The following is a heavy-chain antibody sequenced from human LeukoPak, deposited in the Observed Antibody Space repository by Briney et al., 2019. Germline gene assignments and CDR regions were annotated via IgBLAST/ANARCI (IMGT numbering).Heavy chain of an antibody. CDR1: GGSISSYY. V-gene: IGHV4-59*08. D-gene: IGHD3-22*01. CDR3: ARHAYYYDRSGSYEAFDI. Sequence: PSETLSLTCTVSGGSISSYYWSWLRQPPGKGLEWIGSMYYSGSINYKPSLKSRITISVDTSKDQFSLKLSSVTAADTAEYYCARHAYYYDRSGSYEAFDIWGQGTMVTVSS. J-gene: IGHJ3*02. CDR2: MYYSGSI.